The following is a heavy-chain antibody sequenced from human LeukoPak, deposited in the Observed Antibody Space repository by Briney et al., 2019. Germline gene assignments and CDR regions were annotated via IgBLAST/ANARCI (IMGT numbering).Heavy chain of an antibody. Sequence: GGSLRLSCAASGFTVSSNYMSWVRQAPGKGLEKVSVIYSGGSTYYADSVKGRFTISRDNSKNTLYLQMNSLRAEDTAVYYCARDKVYYYDSSGYSYYWYFDLWGRGTLVTVSS. CDR1: GFTVSSNY. CDR2: IYSGGST. J-gene: IGHJ2*01. D-gene: IGHD3-22*01. V-gene: IGHV3-66*01. CDR3: ARDKVYYYDSSGYSYYWYFDL.